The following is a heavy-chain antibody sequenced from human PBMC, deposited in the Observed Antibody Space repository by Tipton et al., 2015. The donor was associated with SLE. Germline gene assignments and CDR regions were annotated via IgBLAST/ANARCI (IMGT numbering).Heavy chain of an antibody. D-gene: IGHD3-3*01. V-gene: IGHV3-74*01. Sequence: SLRLSCAASGFTFSSYAMSWVRQAPGKGLEWVSVINSDGSSTSYADSVKGRFTISRDNAKNTLYLQMNSLRAEDTAVYYCARSSYYDFWSGGEYFQHWGQGTLVTVSS. CDR1: GFTFSSYA. J-gene: IGHJ1*01. CDR2: INSDGSST. CDR3: ARSSYYDFWSGGEYFQH.